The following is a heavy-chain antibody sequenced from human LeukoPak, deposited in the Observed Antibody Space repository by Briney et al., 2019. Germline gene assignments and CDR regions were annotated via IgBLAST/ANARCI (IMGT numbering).Heavy chain of an antibody. V-gene: IGHV3-15*01. CDR2: IKSKTDGGTT. CDR1: GFTFSNAW. CDR3: TTDPPITMVRGVTAGY. Sequence: GGYLRLSCAASGFTFSNAWMSWVRQAPGKGLEWVGRIKSKTDGGTTDYAAPVKGRFTISRDDSKNTLYLQMNSLKTEDTAVYYCTTDPPITMVRGVTAGYWGQGTLVTVSS. D-gene: IGHD3-10*01. J-gene: IGHJ4*02.